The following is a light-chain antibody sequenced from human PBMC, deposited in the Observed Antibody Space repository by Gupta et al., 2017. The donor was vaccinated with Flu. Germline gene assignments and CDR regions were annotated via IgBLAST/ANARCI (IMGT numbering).Light chain of an antibody. J-gene: IGLJ2*01. CDR3: AAWDDRVNGVI. CDR2: SSY. V-gene: IGLV1-44*01. CDR1: MSNIGTKA. Sequence: QSVLTQPPSASGSPGQTVTTSWSGSMSNIGTKAANWYQQVPGTAPKLLIYSSYHRPSGVPDRFSGSGSGTSASLAINGLQADDEADYYCAAWDDRVNGVIFGGGTKLTVL.